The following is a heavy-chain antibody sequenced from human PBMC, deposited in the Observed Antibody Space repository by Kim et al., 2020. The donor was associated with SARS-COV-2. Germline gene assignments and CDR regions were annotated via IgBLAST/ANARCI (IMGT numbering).Heavy chain of an antibody. CDR2: IHPSGGRA. CDR1: GYTFTTYH. CDR3: ARGGSDYYFAY. V-gene: IGHV1-46*01. D-gene: IGHD2-21*01. J-gene: IGHJ4*02. Sequence: ASVKVSCKASGYTFTTYHIHWVRQAPGQGLEWMGMIHPSGGRAYPAQKFQGRLFMTRDTSTSTVYMEMSSQRSEDTAVYYCARGGSDYYFAYWGQGTPVTVSS.